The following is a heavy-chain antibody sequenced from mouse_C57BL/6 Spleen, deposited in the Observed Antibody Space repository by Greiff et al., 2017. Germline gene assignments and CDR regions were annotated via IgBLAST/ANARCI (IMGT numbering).Heavy chain of an antibody. J-gene: IGHJ4*01. Sequence: EVQLVESGPGLVKPSQSLSLTCSVTGYSITSGYYWNWIRQFPGNKLEWMGYISYDGSNNYNPSLKNRISITRDTSKNQFFLKLNSVTTEDTATYYCAREVPNYYGSMYYAMDYWGQGTSVTVSS. CDR1: GYSITSGYY. V-gene: IGHV3-6*01. D-gene: IGHD1-1*01. CDR3: AREVPNYYGSMYYAMDY. CDR2: ISYDGSN.